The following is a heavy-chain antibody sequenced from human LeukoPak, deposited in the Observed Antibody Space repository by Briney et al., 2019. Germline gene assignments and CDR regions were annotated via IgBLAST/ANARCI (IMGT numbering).Heavy chain of an antibody. V-gene: IGHV4-59*01. CDR2: IYYSGST. Sequence: PSETLSLTCTVSGGSISSYYWSWIRQPPGKGLEWIGYIYYSGSTNYNPSLKSRVTISVDTPKNQSSLNLSSVTAADTAVYYCARGRREYYYDSSGYNYFDYWGQGTLVTGSS. CDR3: ARGRREYYYDSSGYNYFDY. CDR1: GGSISSYY. D-gene: IGHD3-22*01. J-gene: IGHJ4*02.